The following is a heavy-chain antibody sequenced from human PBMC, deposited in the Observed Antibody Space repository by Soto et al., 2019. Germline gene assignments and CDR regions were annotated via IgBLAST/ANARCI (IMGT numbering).Heavy chain of an antibody. CDR3: ARVIAAAGTETESFQH. CDR2: IYSGGST. V-gene: IGHV3-66*01. J-gene: IGHJ1*01. Sequence: GGSLRLSCAASGFTVSSNYMSWVRQAPGKGLEWVSVIYSGGSTYYADSVKGRFTISRDNSKNTLYLQMNSLRAEDTAVYYCARVIAAAGTETESFQHWGQGTLVTVSS. D-gene: IGHD6-13*01. CDR1: GFTVSSNY.